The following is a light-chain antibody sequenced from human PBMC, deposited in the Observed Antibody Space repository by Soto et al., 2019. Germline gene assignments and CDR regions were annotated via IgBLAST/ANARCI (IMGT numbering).Light chain of an antibody. J-gene: IGLJ1*01. V-gene: IGLV2-14*01. Sequence: HSALTKPASVTGLPGQSITISCTRTSSDVGGYNYVSWYQQHPGKAPKLMIYDVRNRPSGVSNRFSGSKSVNTASLTISGLQAEDEADYYCSSYTTVSTYVFGTGTKSPS. CDR2: DVR. CDR1: SSDVGGYNY. CDR3: SSYTTVSTYV.